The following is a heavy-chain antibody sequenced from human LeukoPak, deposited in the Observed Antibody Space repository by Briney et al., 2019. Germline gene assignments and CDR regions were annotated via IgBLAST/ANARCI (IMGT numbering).Heavy chain of an antibody. CDR2: ISSSGATV. CDR1: GFTFSDYY. J-gene: IGHJ4*02. V-gene: IGHV3-11*01. Sequence: GGSLRLSCAASGFTFSDYYMSWIRQTPGKGLEWVSYISSSGATVYYADSVKGRFTISRDNSKNTLYLQMNSLRAEDTAVYYCARDLAHYGSGSLEGYWGQGTLVTVSS. CDR3: ARDLAHYGSGSLEGY. D-gene: IGHD3-10*01.